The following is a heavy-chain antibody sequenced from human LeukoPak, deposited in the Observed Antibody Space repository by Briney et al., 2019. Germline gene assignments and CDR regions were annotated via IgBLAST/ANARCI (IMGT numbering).Heavy chain of an antibody. J-gene: IGHJ4*02. D-gene: IGHD1-1*01. V-gene: IGHV3-7*01. CDR1: GFTFSSYW. Sequence: GGSLRLSCAASGFTFSSYWMNWVRQAPGKGLEWVANIKEDGSVKYYVDSVKGRFTISRDNAKNSLYLQMNSLRAEDTAVYYCARASLLETSDYWGQGTLVTVSS. CDR2: IKEDGSVK. CDR3: ARASLLETSDY.